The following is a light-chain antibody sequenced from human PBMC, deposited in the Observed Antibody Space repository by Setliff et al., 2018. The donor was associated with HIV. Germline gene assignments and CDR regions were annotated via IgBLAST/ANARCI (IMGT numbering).Light chain of an antibody. CDR1: NSDIGSHDY. J-gene: IGLJ1*01. V-gene: IGLV2-23*02. Sequence: QSALTQPASVSGSPGQSITISCSGTNSDIGSHDYVSWYQQHPGKAPKLMIYEVSKRPSGVSNRFSGSKSGNTASLTISGLQAEDETDYYCCSYAGSGTYVFGTGTKGTVL. CDR2: EVS. CDR3: CSYAGSGTYV.